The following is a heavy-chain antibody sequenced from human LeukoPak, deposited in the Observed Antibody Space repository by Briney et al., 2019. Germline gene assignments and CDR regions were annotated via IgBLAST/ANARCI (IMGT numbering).Heavy chain of an antibody. J-gene: IGHJ4*02. CDR2: TSGSGGST. Sequence: LSLTCTVSGGSISSGSYYWSWIRQPAGKGLEWVSATSGSGGSTYYADSVKGRFTISRDNSKNTLYLQMNSLRAEDTAVYYCAKEAVGATRGYYFDYWGQGTLVTVSS. D-gene: IGHD1-26*01. V-gene: IGHV3-23*01. CDR1: GGSISSGSYY. CDR3: AKEAVGATRGYYFDY.